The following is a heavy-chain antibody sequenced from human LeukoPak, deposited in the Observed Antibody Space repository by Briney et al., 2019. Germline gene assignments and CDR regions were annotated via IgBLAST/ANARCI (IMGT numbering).Heavy chain of an antibody. J-gene: IGHJ6*02. CDR1: GDSVSSNSAA. Sequence: SQTLSLTCAISGDSVSSNSAAWNWIRQSPSRGLEWLGRTYYRSKWYNDYAVSVKSRITINPDTSKNQFSLQLNSVTPEDTAVYYCARDEYYYGSGSYNYGMDVWGQGTTVTVSS. D-gene: IGHD3-10*01. CDR3: ARDEYYYGSGSYNYGMDV. CDR2: TYYRSKWYN. V-gene: IGHV6-1*01.